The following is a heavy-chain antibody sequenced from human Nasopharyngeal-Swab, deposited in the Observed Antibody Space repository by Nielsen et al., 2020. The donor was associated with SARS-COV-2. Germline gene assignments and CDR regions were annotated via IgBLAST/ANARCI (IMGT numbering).Heavy chain of an antibody. CDR2: INTNTGNP. Sequence: WAPQAPGQGLEWMGWINTNTGNPTYAQGFTGRFVFSLDTSVSTAYLQISSLKAEDTAVYYCARSRAAPWFDPWGQGTLVTVSS. CDR3: ARSRAAPWFDP. V-gene: IGHV7-4-1*02. D-gene: IGHD6-6*01. J-gene: IGHJ5*02.